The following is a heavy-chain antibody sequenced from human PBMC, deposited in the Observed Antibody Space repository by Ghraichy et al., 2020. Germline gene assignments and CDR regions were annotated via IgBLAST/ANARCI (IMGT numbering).Heavy chain of an antibody. CDR2: IKSKTDGGTT. CDR1: GFTFSNAW. J-gene: IGHJ4*02. Sequence: GESLNISCAASGFTFSNAWMNWVRQAPGKGLEWVGRIKSKTDGGTTDYAAPVKGRFTISRDNSKNTLYLQMNSLKTEDTAVYYCTTEHIHCSSTSCYTYWGQGTLVTVSS. D-gene: IGHD2-2*02. V-gene: IGHV3-15*07. CDR3: TTEHIHCSSTSCYTY.